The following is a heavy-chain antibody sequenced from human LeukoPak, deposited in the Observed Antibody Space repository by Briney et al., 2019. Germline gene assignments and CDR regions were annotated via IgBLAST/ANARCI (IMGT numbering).Heavy chain of an antibody. J-gene: IGHJ3*02. CDR3: AKVIGGSSAYDALDI. Sequence: GGSLRLSCAASGFTFSNFAMTWVRQAPGKGLEWVSGISGSGTTTYYADSVKGRFTISRDNSKNTLYLQMNSLRVEDTAVYYCAKVIGGSSAYDALDIWGQGTMVTVSS. V-gene: IGHV3-23*01. CDR1: GFTFSNFA. CDR2: ISGSGTTT. D-gene: IGHD6-6*01.